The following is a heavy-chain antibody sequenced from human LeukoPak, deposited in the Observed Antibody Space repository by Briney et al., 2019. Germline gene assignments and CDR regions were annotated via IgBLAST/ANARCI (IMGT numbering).Heavy chain of an antibody. J-gene: IGHJ5*02. CDR1: GGSISSYY. D-gene: IGHD3-3*01. V-gene: IGHV4-59*01. CDR3: ARASYDFWSGYYTDDWNNWFDP. Sequence: PSETLSLTCTVSGGSISSYYWSWIRQPPGKGLEWIGYIYYSGSTNYNPSLKSRVTISVDTSKNQFSLKLSSVTAADTAVYYCARASYDFWSGYYTDDWNNWFDPWGQGTLVTVPS. CDR2: IYYSGST.